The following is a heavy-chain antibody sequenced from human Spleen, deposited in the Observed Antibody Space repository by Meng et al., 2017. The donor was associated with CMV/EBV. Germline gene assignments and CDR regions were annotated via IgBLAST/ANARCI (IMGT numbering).Heavy chain of an antibody. CDR1: CCSFLCSS. J-gene: IGHJ4*02. CDR2: INHSGST. Sequence: PYDCLLPPFAVICCSFLCSSCSSIRLPPRKWLDCIASINHSGSTNYNPSLKRLVTISVDTSKNQFSLKLSSVTAADTAVYYCASIGSYYEFDYWGQGTLVTVSS. V-gene: IGHV4-34*01. D-gene: IGHD1-26*01. CDR3: ASIGSYYEFDY.